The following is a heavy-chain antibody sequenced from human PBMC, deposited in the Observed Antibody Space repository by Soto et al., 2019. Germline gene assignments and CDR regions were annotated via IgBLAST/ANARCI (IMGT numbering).Heavy chain of an antibody. CDR1: GGSISSSSYY. Sequence: QLQLQESGPGLVKPSETLSLTCTVSGGSISSSSYYWGWXXXXPGKGLEWXGSXYYSGSTYYNPSLKSRVTISVDTSKNXXXXXXXXXXXXXXXXXXXXXXXXXXXXXXXXXFXXAYFQHWGQGTLVTVSS. V-gene: IGHV4-39*01. J-gene: IGHJ1*01. CDR2: XYYSGST. CDR3: XXXXXXXXXXXXXXFXXAYFQH.